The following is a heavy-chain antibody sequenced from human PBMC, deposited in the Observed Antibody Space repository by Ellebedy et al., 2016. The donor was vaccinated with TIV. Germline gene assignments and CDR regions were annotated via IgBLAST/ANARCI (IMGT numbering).Heavy chain of an antibody. J-gene: IGHJ6*02. CDR2: IVVGSGNT. CDR1: GFTFTSSA. CDR3: ARDKLELQGRYYYGMDV. D-gene: IGHD1-7*01. Sequence: SVKVSXXASGFTFTSSAVQWVRQARGQRLEWIGWIVVGSGNTNYAQKFQERVTITRDMSTSTAYMELSSLRSEDTAVYYCARDKLELQGRYYYGMDVWGQGTTVTVSS. V-gene: IGHV1-58*01.